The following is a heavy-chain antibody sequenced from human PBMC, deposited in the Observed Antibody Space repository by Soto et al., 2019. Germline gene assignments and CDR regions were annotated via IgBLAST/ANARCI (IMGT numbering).Heavy chain of an antibody. J-gene: IGHJ4*02. CDR1: GFTVSSNY. Sequence: EVQLVESGGGLVQPGGSLRLSCAASGFTVSSNYMSWVRQAPGKGLEWVSVFYSGVGTYYAASVKGRFTISRDNSKNTLYLQMNSLREEDTAVYYCARGRGYAFWSGYLPPDIDYWGQGTLVTVSS. V-gene: IGHV3-66*01. D-gene: IGHD3-3*01. CDR2: FYSGVGT. CDR3: ARGRGYAFWSGYLPPDIDY.